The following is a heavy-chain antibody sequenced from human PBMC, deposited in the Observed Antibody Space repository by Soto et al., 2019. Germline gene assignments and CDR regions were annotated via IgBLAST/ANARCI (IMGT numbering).Heavy chain of an antibody. CDR1: GFTVSSNY. CDR3: ARDRGTTGTRYYYYMDV. V-gene: IGHV3-53*04. CDR2: IYSGGST. Sequence: EVQLVESGGGLVQPGGSLRLSCAASGFTVSSNYMSWVRQAPGKGLEWVSVIYSGGSTYYADSVKGRFTISRHNSKNTLYLQMNSLRGEDTAVYYCARDRGTTGTRYYYYMDVRGKGTTVTVSS. J-gene: IGHJ6*03. D-gene: IGHD1-1*01.